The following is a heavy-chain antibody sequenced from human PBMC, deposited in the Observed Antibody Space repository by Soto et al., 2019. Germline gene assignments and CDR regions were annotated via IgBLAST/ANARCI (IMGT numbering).Heavy chain of an antibody. V-gene: IGHV4-39*01. J-gene: IGHJ4*02. CDR1: GGSISSSSYY. D-gene: IGHD3-16*02. Sequence: SETLSLTCTVSGGSISSSSYYWGWIRQPPGKGLEWIGSIYYSGSTYYNPSLKSRVTISVDTSKNQFSLKLSSVTAADTAVYYCARRGVISPLDYWGQGTLVTVSS. CDR3: ARRGVISPLDY. CDR2: IYYSGST.